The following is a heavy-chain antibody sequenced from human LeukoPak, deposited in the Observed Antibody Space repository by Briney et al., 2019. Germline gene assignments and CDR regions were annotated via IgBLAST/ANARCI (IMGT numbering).Heavy chain of an antibody. CDR1: GGSISSGGHY. Sequence: KASETLSLTCTVSGGSISSGGHYWSWIRQHPGRGLEWIGYIYFGGSTYYNPALKSRVTISLDTSKNQFSLKLNSVTAADTAIYYCARNILGSDTFDIWGQGTLVTVSS. CDR2: IYFGGST. J-gene: IGHJ3*02. V-gene: IGHV4-31*03. D-gene: IGHD7-27*01. CDR3: ARNILGSDTFDI.